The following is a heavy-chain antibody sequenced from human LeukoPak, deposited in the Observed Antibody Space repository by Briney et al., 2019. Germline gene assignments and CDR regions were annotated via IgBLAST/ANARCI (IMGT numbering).Heavy chain of an antibody. Sequence: SETLSLTCTVSGGSISSYYWSWIRQPPGKGLEWIGDIYYSVSTYYNPSLKSRVTISVDTSKNQFSLKLSSVTAADTAVYYCARLNGSGSFDYWGQGTLVTVSS. CDR2: IYYSVST. J-gene: IGHJ4*02. CDR3: ARLNGSGSFDY. CDR1: GGSISSYY. V-gene: IGHV4-59*08. D-gene: IGHD3-10*01.